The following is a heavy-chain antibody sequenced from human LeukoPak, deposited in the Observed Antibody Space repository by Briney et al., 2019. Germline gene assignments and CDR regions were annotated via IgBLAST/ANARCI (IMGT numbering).Heavy chain of an antibody. CDR2: ITPKSGGT. CDR1: GYTFSDYY. J-gene: IGHJ5*02. CDR3: ARGPSSAHNWFDP. Sequence: RASVKVSCKTSGYTFSDYYIHWGRQALGQGLGGRGRITPKSGGTGYAQRFQGRVTMTRDTSISTAYMDLTRLTSDDTAVYYCARGPSSAHNWFDPWGQGTLVTVSS. V-gene: IGHV1-2*06.